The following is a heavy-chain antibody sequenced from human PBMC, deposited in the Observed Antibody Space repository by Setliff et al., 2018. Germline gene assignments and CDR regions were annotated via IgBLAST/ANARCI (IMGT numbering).Heavy chain of an antibody. CDR2: INPSGGST. Sequence: ASVKVSCKASGYSLSNYVMNWVRQAPGQGLEWMGWINPSGGSTSYAQKFQGRVTMTRDTSTSTVYMELSSLRSEDTAVYYCAKSGDYSNRGHFDCWGQGTLVTVSS. D-gene: IGHD4-4*01. CDR3: AKSGDYSNRGHFDC. CDR1: GYSLSNYV. J-gene: IGHJ4*02. V-gene: IGHV1-46*03.